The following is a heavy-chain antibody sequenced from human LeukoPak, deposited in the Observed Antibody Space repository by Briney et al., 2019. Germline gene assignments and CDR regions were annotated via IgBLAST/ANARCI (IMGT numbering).Heavy chain of an antibody. Sequence: PSETLSLTCTVSGGSISSYYWSWIRQPAGKGLEWIGRIYTSGSTNYNPSLKSRVTISVDTSKNQFSLKLSSVTAADTAVYYCARVRDIVVVPASKGTFDYWGQGTLVTVSS. CDR3: ARVRDIVVVPASKGTFDY. J-gene: IGHJ4*02. CDR1: GGSISSYY. CDR2: IYTSGST. V-gene: IGHV4-4*07. D-gene: IGHD2-2*01.